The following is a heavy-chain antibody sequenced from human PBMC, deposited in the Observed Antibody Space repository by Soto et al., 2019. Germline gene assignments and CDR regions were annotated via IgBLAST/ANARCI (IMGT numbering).Heavy chain of an antibody. CDR3: SRRHSGGFLRFFDS. CDR2: TGSGTGPG. J-gene: IGHJ4*02. D-gene: IGHD2-15*01. CDR1: GGSLSTNP. V-gene: IGHV1-69*06. Sequence: QVQLVQSGTEVKKPGSSVKVSCKASGGSLSTNPISWVRQAPGQGLEWMGGTGSGTGPGNNAQKFQGRLTVTADKSTSTVYMELTNLSSEDTAVYYFSRRHSGGFLRFFDSWGQGTLVTVSS.